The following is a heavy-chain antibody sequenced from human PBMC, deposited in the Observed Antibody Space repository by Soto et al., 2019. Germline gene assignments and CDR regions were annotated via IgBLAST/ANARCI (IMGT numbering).Heavy chain of an antibody. D-gene: IGHD3-10*01. J-gene: IGHJ4*02. Sequence: QVKLVESGGGVVQPGKSLRLSCAASGFTFSHYGLDWVRLAPGRGLEWVAVASYDGTKKYYADSVKGRFIISRDNSQKTLFLQMNRLRVEDTALYYCAKMKGNSSSFDYWGQGILVTVSS. CDR1: GFTFSHYG. CDR2: ASYDGTKK. V-gene: IGHV3-30*18. CDR3: AKMKGNSSSFDY.